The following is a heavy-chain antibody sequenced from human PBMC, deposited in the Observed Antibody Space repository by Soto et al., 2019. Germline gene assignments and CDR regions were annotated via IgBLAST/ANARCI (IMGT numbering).Heavy chain of an antibody. CDR2: IGGSGTGFNT. V-gene: IGHV3-23*01. D-gene: IGHD2-2*01. CDR1: GFTFSCYP. Sequence: EVQLLESGGGLVRPGGSLRLSCAASGFTFSCYPMKWVRQGPGKGLEWVSTIGGSGTGFNTDYADSVKGRFVISRDNSKNTVYLQMNSLRAEDTALYYCARVAPYCSTTTCYIDSWGQGTLVTVSS. CDR3: ARVAPYCSTTTCYIDS. J-gene: IGHJ4*02.